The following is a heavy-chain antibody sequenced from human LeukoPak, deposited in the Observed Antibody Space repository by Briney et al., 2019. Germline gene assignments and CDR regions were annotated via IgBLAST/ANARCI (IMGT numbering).Heavy chain of an antibody. J-gene: IGHJ4*02. CDR1: GYTFTSYD. V-gene: IGHV1-8*01. D-gene: IGHD5-24*01. CDR2: MNPNSGNT. Sequence: ASVKVSCKASGYTFTSYDINWVRQATGQGLEWMGWMNPNSGNTGYAQKFQGRVTMTGNTSISTAYMELSSLRSEDTAVYYCARGRRGGWLQLYYFDYWGQGTLVTVSS. CDR3: ARGRRGGWLQLYYFDY.